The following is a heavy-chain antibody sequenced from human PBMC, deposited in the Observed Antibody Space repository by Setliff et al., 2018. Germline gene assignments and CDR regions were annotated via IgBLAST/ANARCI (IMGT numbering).Heavy chain of an antibody. Sequence: PSETLSLTCAVYGGSFSGYYWSWIRQPPGKGLEWIGEINHSGSTNYNPSLKSRVTISVDTSKNQFSLKLSSVTAADTAVYYCARGRTLRYYYGSGSYYIGYFDLWGRGTLVTVSS. CDR2: INHSGST. V-gene: IGHV4-34*01. CDR1: GGSFSGYY. D-gene: IGHD3-10*01. J-gene: IGHJ2*01. CDR3: ARGRTLRYYYGSGSYYIGYFDL.